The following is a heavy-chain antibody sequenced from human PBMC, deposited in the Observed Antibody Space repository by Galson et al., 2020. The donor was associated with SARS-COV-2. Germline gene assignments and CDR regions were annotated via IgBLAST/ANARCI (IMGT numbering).Heavy chain of an antibody. CDR2: ISYDGSNK. J-gene: IGHJ6*02. CDR3: ARVLIDYYYGMDV. Sequence: QAGGSLRLSCAASGFTFSSYAMHWVRQAPGKGLEWVAVISYDGSNKYYADSVKGRFTISRDNSKNTLYLQMNSLRAEDTAVYYCARVLIDYYYGMDVWGQGTTVTVSS. V-gene: IGHV3-30*04. CDR1: GFTFSSYA.